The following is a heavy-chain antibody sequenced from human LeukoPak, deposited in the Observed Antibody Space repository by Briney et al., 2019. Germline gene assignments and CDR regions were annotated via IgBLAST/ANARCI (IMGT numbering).Heavy chain of an antibody. CDR2: ISGRGGTT. J-gene: IGHJ4*02. Sequence: GGSLRLSCAASRFTFSSYAMSWVRQAPGKGLEWVSGISGRGGTTYYADSVKGRFTISRDNSKNTLYLQMNSLRAEDTAVYYCARDGYNDYGGRYFDYWGQGTLVTVSS. V-gene: IGHV3-23*01. D-gene: IGHD4-23*01. CDR1: RFTFSSYA. CDR3: ARDGYNDYGGRYFDY.